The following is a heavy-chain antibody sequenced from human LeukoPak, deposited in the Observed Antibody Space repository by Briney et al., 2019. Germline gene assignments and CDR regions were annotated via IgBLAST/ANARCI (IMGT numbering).Heavy chain of an antibody. D-gene: IGHD4-17*01. J-gene: IGHJ5*02. CDR2: INHSGST. V-gene: IGHV4-39*07. Sequence: SETLSLTCTVSGVSISSSNSYWGWIRQPPGKGLEWIGEINHSGSTNYNPSLKSRVTISVDTSKNQFSLKLSSVTAADTAVYYCARRTVTIYWFDPWGQGTLVTVSS. CDR1: GVSISSSNSY. CDR3: ARRTVTIYWFDP.